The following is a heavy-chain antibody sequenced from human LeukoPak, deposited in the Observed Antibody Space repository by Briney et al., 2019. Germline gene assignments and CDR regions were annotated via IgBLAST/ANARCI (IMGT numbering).Heavy chain of an antibody. CDR2: IGTNGIST. Sequence: GGSLRLSCSASGFTFSSYALHWVRQPPGKGLQYVSAIGTNGISTYYADSVEGRFTISRDNSKNTLFLQMGNLRAEDTAIYYCVKGQEVVYTPTFDCWGQGTLVTVSS. J-gene: IGHJ4*02. V-gene: IGHV3-64D*09. D-gene: IGHD2-8*02. CDR1: GFTFSSYA. CDR3: VKGQEVVYTPTFDC.